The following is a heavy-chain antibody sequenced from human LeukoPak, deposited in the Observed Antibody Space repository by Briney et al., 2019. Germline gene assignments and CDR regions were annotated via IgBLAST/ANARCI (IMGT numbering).Heavy chain of an antibody. J-gene: IGHJ4*02. Sequence: GGSLRLSCAASGFTFSSYAMSWVRQAPGKGLEWVSTISGGGSTYYADSVKGRFTISRDNSKNTLYLQMNSLRAEDTAVYYCAKASLTAYHGLFDWGQGTLVTVSS. CDR1: GFTFSSYA. D-gene: IGHD3-9*01. CDR3: AKASLTAYHGLFD. V-gene: IGHV3-23*01. CDR2: ISGGGST.